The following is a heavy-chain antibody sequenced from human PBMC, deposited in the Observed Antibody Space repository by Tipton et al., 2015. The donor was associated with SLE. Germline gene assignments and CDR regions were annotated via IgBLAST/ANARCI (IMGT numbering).Heavy chain of an antibody. CDR2: IYYTGST. CDR3: VRQRLWSDY. D-gene: IGHD2-21*01. CDR1: AGSMTSSDYY. Sequence: TLSLTCTVSAGSMTSSDYYWGWIRQPPGKGLEWIGNIYYTGSTYYNPSLRSRVTISIDTSKSHFSLKLTSVTATDTAVYYCVRQRLWSDYWGQGNLVTVSS. J-gene: IGHJ4*02. V-gene: IGHV4-39*01.